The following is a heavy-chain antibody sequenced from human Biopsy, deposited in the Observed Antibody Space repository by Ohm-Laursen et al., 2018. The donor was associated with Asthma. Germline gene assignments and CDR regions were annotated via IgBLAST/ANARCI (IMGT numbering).Heavy chain of an antibody. CDR3: ARDQGDFWFFDL. CDR1: GFTFSTSW. CDR2: IKEDGSGK. Sequence: SLRLSCAASGFTFSTSWMTWVRQAPGKGLEWVANIKEDGSGKNYVDSVKGRFTISRDNGKNSLYLQMNSLRAEDTAVYYCARDQGDFWFFDLWGRGSLVTVSS. V-gene: IGHV3-7*05. J-gene: IGHJ2*01. D-gene: IGHD3-16*01.